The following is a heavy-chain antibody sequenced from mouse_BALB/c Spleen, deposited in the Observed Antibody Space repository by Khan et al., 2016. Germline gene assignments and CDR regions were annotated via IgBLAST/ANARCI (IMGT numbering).Heavy chain of an antibody. V-gene: IGHV7-3*02. CDR1: GFTFTDYY. J-gene: IGHJ1*01. CDR3: ARDITRGSYWYFDV. CDR2: IRNKANGYTT. Sequence: EVELVESGGGLVQPGGSLRLSCATSGFTFTDYYMSWVRQPPGKALEWLGFIRNKANGYTTEYSASVKGRFTISRDNYQSILYLQMNTLRADDSATYYCARDITRGSYWYFDVWGAGTTVTVSS.